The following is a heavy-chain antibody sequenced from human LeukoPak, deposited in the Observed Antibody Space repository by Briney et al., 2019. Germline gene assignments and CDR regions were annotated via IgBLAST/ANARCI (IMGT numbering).Heavy chain of an antibody. Sequence: SETLSLTCTVSGGSISSSSYYWGWIRQPPGKGLEWIGSIYYSGSTYYNPSLKSRVTISVDTSKNQFSLKLSSVTAAVTAVYYCARHAVAAAGLRARGIAAAGFDPWGQGTLVTVSS. CDR3: ARHAVAAAGLRARGIAAAGFDP. CDR1: GGSISSSSYY. D-gene: IGHD6-13*01. J-gene: IGHJ5*02. CDR2: IYYSGST. V-gene: IGHV4-39*01.